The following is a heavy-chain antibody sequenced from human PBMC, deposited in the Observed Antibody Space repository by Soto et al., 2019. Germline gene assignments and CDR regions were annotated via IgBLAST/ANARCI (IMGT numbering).Heavy chain of an antibody. V-gene: IGHV1-8*01. CDR1: GYTFTSYD. CDR3: ARWSPAAANWFDP. CDR2: MNPNSGNT. D-gene: IGHD2-2*01. J-gene: IGHJ5*02. Sequence: ASVKVSCKASGYTFTSYDINWVRQATGQGLEWMGWMNPNSGNTGYAQKFQGRVTMTRNTSISTAYMELSSLRSEDTAVYYCARWSPAAANWFDPWGQGTLVTVSS.